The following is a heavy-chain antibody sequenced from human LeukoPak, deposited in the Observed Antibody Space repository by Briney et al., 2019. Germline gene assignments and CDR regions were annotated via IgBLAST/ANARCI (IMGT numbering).Heavy chain of an antibody. CDR3: AKGYYDILTGYPDY. D-gene: IGHD3-9*01. CDR1: GFTFSSYA. V-gene: IGHV3-23*01. CDR2: ISGSGGST. J-gene: IGHJ4*02. Sequence: PGGSLRLSCAASGFTFSSYAMSWVRQAPGKGLEWVSAISGSGGSTYYADSVKGRFTISRDNSKNTLYLQMNSLRAEDTAVYYCAKGYYDILTGYPDYWGQGTLVTVPS.